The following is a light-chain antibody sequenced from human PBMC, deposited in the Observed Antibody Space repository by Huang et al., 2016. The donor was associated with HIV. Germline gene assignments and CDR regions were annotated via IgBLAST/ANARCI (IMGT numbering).Light chain of an antibody. Sequence: DVVMTQSPLSLPVTLGQPASISCRSSQSLVHSDGTTYLNWFQQRPGQSPRRLIYKVSDRDSGVPDRVSGSGSGTDFTLKSSRVEAEDVGVYYCMQGTHWPPLFGQGTKLEIK. CDR3: MQGTHWPPL. V-gene: IGKV2-30*02. J-gene: IGKJ2*01. CDR1: QSLVHSDGTTY. CDR2: KVS.